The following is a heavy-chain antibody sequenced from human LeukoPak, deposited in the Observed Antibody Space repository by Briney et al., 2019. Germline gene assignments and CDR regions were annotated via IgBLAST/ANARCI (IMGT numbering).Heavy chain of an antibody. Sequence: SETLSLTCTVSGGSIRSYYWSWIRQPPGKGLEWIGYIHFSGSTSYNPSLKSRVTISVDRSKNQFSLKLSSVAAADTAVYYCARSYDPNFDYWGQGTLVTVSS. CDR1: GGSIRSYY. CDR3: ARSYDPNFDY. J-gene: IGHJ4*02. D-gene: IGHD3-3*01. CDR2: IHFSGST. V-gene: IGHV4-59*01.